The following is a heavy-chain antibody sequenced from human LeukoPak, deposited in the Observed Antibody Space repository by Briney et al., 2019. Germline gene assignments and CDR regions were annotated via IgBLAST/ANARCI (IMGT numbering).Heavy chain of an antibody. CDR3: ASGPYPAAGTDHQFDY. D-gene: IGHD6-13*01. V-gene: IGHV4-59*01. CDR2: IYYSGST. Sequence: PSETLSLTCTVSGASISSYYWSWIRQPPGKGLGWIGYIYYSGSTKYNPSLKSRVTISVDTSKNQFSLKVSSVTAEDTAVYYCASGPYPAAGTDHQFDYWGQGTLVTVSS. J-gene: IGHJ4*02. CDR1: GASISSYY.